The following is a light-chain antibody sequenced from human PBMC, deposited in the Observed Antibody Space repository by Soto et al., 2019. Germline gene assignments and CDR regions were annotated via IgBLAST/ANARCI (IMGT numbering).Light chain of an antibody. CDR2: DTN. J-gene: IGLJ2*01. V-gene: IGLV1-51*01. CDR3: RTWDTGLSAVV. Sequence: QAVLTQPPSVSAAPGQRGTISCSGASSNIGKNYVSWYQQLPGAAPKLVIFDTNKRPSGIPDRFSGSKSGTSAALGITALQTGDEADYYCRTWDTGLSAVVFGGGTKLTVL. CDR1: SSNIGKNY.